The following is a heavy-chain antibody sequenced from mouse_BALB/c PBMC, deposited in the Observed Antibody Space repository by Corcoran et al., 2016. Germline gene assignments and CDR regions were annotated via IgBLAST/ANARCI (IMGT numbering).Heavy chain of an antibody. CDR1: GYTFTDYY. Sequence: VQLQQSGAELARPGASVKLSCKASGYTFTDYYINWVKQRTGQGLEWIGEIYPGSGNTYYNEKFKGKATLTADKSSSTAYMQLSSLTSEDSAVYFCATTVVDYWGQGTTLTVSS. CDR3: ATTVVDY. J-gene: IGHJ2*01. CDR2: IYPGSGNT. D-gene: IGHD1-1*01. V-gene: IGHV1-77*01.